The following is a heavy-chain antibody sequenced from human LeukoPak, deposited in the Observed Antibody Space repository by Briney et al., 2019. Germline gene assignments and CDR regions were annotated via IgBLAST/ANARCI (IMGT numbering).Heavy chain of an antibody. D-gene: IGHD6-19*01. CDR2: IYYSGST. Sequence: PSETLSLTCTVSGGSISSYYWSWIRQPPGKGLEWIGYIYYSGSTNYNPSLKSRVTISVDTSKNQFSLKLSSVTAADTAVYYCARGLGDSRGWGAYFDYWGQGTLVTVSS. J-gene: IGHJ4*02. V-gene: IGHV4-59*01. CDR3: ARGLGDSRGWGAYFDY. CDR1: GGSISSYY.